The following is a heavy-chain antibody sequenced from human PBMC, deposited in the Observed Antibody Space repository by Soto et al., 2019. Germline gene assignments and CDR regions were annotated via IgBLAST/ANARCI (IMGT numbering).Heavy chain of an antibody. CDR3: ATDHPYCSGGSCYSHSSWFDP. CDR2: FDPEDGET. Sequence: ASVKVSCKVSGYTLTELSMHWVRQAPGKGLEWMGGFDPEDGETIYAQKFQGRVTMTEDTSTDTAYMELSSLRSEDTAVYYCATDHPYCSGGSCYSHSSWFDPWGQGTLVTVSS. J-gene: IGHJ5*02. CDR1: GYTLTELS. D-gene: IGHD2-15*01. V-gene: IGHV1-24*01.